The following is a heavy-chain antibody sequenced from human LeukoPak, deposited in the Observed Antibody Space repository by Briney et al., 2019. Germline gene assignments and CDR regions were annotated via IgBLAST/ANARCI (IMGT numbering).Heavy chain of an antibody. J-gene: IGHJ4*02. D-gene: IGHD3-10*01. CDR3: AKVTYGSGTYGAFDS. CDR2: ISGSGDYT. V-gene: IGHV3-23*01. CDR1: GFTFSSYE. Sequence: GGSLRLSCAASGFTFSSYELNWVRQAPGKGLEWVSTISGSGDYTYYADSVKGRFTISRDNSKNTLYLQMNSLRAEDTAVYYCAKVTYGSGTYGAFDSWGQGTLVTVSS.